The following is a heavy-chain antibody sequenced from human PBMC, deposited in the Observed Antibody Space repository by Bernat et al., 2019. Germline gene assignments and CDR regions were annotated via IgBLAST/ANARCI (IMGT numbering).Heavy chain of an antibody. J-gene: IGHJ4*03. CDR2: ISGSGGRT. D-gene: IGHD5-12*01. Sequence: EVQLVESGGGLVQPGGSLRLSCVASGFTFSSYGMSWVRQVPGKGLEWVSAISGSGGRTYYADSVKGRFTISRDNAKNTLYLQMNSLRAEDTAVYYCAREVADASTFWGQGTLVTVSS. CDR1: GFTFSSYG. CDR3: AREVADASTF. V-gene: IGHV3-23*04.